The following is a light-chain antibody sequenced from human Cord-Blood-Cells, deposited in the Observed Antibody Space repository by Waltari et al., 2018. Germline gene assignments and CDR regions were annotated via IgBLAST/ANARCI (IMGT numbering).Light chain of an antibody. V-gene: IGKV1-39*01. Sequence: IQMTQSPSPLSASVGDRVTITCRASQSISSYLNWYQQKPGKAPKPLIYAASSLQSGVPSRFSGSGSGTDFTLTISSLQPEDFATYYCQQSYSTPLTFGGGTKVEIK. CDR1: QSISSY. CDR3: QQSYSTPLT. J-gene: IGKJ4*02. CDR2: AAS.